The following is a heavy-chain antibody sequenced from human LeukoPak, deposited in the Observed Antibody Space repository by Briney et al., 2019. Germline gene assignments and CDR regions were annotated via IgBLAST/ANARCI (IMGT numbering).Heavy chain of an antibody. D-gene: IGHD7-27*01. CDR3: AGQTGERKYWYFDL. V-gene: IGHV3-21*01. Sequence: PGGSLRLSCAASGFTFSSYSMNWVRQAPGKGLEWVSSISTSSTYIYYGDSVKGRFTISRDNAKNSLYLQMNSLRAEDTAVYYCAGQTGERKYWYFDLWGRGTLVTVSS. CDR2: ISTSSTYI. J-gene: IGHJ2*01. CDR1: GFTFSSYS.